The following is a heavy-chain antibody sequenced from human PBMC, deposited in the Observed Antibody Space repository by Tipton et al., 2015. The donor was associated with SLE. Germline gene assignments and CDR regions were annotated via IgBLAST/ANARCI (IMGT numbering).Heavy chain of an antibody. CDR2: INTNTGNP. J-gene: IGHJ3*02. D-gene: IGHD6-25*01. CDR3: ASGYLRGFDI. V-gene: IGHV7-4-1*02. Sequence: QSGPEVKKSGASVKVSCKASGYTFTSYAMNWVRQAPGQGLEWMGWINTNTGNPTYAQGFTGRFVFSLDTSVSTAYLQISSLKTEDTAVYYCASGYLRGFDIWGQGTMVTVSS. CDR1: GYTFTSYA.